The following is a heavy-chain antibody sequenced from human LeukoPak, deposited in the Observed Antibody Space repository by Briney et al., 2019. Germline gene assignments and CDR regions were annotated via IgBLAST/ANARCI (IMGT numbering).Heavy chain of an antibody. Sequence: GASVKVSCKASGGTFSSYAISWVRQAPGQGLEWMGRIIPIFGTANYAQKFQGRVTITADKSTSTAYMELSSLRSEDTAVYYCARDPISSSSNIDYYDSSGYRYYFDYWGQGTLVTVSS. CDR2: IIPIFGTA. J-gene: IGHJ4*02. V-gene: IGHV1-69*06. D-gene: IGHD3-22*01. CDR1: GGTFSSYA. CDR3: ARDPISSSSNIDYYDSSGYRYYFDY.